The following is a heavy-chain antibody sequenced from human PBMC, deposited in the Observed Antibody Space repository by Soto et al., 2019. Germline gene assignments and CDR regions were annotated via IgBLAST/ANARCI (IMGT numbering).Heavy chain of an antibody. CDR3: ATQTISYTWGV. Sequence: QVQLQESGPGLVKPSETLSLTCAVSGGPITTTTWWAWVRLPPGKGLEWIGELHHDGTTNYNPSLESRITMSLDKSNTRFSLKLTSVTAADTAIYYCATQTISYTWGVWGRGTTVTVSS. V-gene: IGHV4-4*02. J-gene: IGHJ6*02. CDR2: LHHDGTT. CDR1: GGPITTTTW. D-gene: IGHD3-16*01.